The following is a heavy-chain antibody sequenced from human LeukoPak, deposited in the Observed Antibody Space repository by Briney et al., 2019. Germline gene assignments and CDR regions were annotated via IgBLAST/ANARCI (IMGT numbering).Heavy chain of an antibody. D-gene: IGHD3-9*01. CDR2: INHSGST. Sequence: SETLSLTCAVYGGSFSGYCWSWIRQPPGKGLEWIGEINHSGSTNYNPSLKSRVTISVDTSKNQFSLKLSSVTAADTAVYYCARSGGYYDILTGYANWFDPWGQGTLVTVSS. V-gene: IGHV4-34*01. J-gene: IGHJ5*02. CDR3: ARSGGYYDILTGYANWFDP. CDR1: GGSFSGYC.